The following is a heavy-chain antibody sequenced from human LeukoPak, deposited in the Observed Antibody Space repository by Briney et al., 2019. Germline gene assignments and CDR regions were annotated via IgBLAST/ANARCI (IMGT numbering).Heavy chain of an antibody. CDR3: ARGLVGTTGEQNWFDP. D-gene: IGHD1-26*01. J-gene: IGHJ5*02. Sequence: PSETLSLTCSVSGGSIISYYWSWIRQPAGKGLEWIGRIHTSGNTNYNPSLKSRVTISVDKSKIQLSLKLSSVTAADTAVYYCARGLVGTTGEQNWFDPWGQGTLVTVSS. V-gene: IGHV4-4*07. CDR2: IHTSGNT. CDR1: GGSIISYY.